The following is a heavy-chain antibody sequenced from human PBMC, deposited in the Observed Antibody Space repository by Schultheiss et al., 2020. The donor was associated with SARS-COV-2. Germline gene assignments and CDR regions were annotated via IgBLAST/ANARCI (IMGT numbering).Heavy chain of an antibody. J-gene: IGHJ4*02. CDR3: ARDPDTYGPIDQ. V-gene: IGHV3-74*01. CDR1: GFTFSSYG. CDR2: INSDGSST. Sequence: GGSLRLSCSASGFTFSSYGMHWVRQAPGKGLVWVSRINSDGSSTSYADSVKGRFTISRDDAKSTLYLQMNSLRGEDTAVYYCARDPDTYGPIDQWGQGTLVTVSS. D-gene: IGHD5-18*01.